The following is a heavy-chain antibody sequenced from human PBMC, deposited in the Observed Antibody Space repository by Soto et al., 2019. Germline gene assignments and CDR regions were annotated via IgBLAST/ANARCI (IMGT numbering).Heavy chain of an antibody. D-gene: IGHD6-19*01. CDR1: GGSMTSGGYS. Sequence: SETLSLTCVVSGGSMTSGGYSWNWIRQAPGKGLEWIGYSYLSGSTEYTPSLRGRITISVDKSRNQFSLEMTSVTAADTAVYYCARENLVSGWGGRGWDFDLWGRGTLVTVSS. CDR3: ARENLVSGWGGRGWDFDL. CDR2: SYLSGST. V-gene: IGHV4-30-2*01. J-gene: IGHJ2*01.